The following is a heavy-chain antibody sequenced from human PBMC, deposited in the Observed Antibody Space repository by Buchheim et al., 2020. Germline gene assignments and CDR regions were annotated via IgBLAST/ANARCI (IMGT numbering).Heavy chain of an antibody. J-gene: IGHJ4*02. Sequence: QVQLQESGPGLVKPSQTLSLTCTVSGGSLRTGDFYWSWIRQPPGKGLEWIGYISHSDSTYYNPSLRGRVSISMDTSKNQVSLRVNSVTAADTAVYFCARGAAWFGDILPSFDSWGQG. CDR2: ISHSDST. D-gene: IGHD3-10*01. CDR1: GGSLRTGDFY. V-gene: IGHV4-30-4*01. CDR3: ARGAAWFGDILPSFDS.